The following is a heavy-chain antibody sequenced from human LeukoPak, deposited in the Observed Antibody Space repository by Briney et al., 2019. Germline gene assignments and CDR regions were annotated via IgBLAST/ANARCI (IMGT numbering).Heavy chain of an antibody. V-gene: IGHV4-38-2*02. CDR3: ARDSRRGAFDI. CDR1: GYSISSGYY. Sequence: SETLSLTCTVPGYSISSGYYWGWIRQPPGKGLEWIGSIYHSGSTYYNPSLKSRVTISVDTSKNQFSLKLSSVTAADTAVYYCARDSRRGAFDIWGQGTMVTVSS. CDR2: IYHSGST. J-gene: IGHJ3*02.